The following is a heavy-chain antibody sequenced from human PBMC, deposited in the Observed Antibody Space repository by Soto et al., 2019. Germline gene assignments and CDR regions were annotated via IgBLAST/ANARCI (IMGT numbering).Heavy chain of an antibody. CDR2: IIPIFGTA. J-gene: IGHJ6*02. V-gene: IGHV1-69*13. D-gene: IGHD3-22*01. CDR1: GGTFSSYA. Sequence: ASVKVSCKASGGTFSSYAISWVRQAPGQGLEWMGGIIPIFGTANYAQKFQGRVTITADESTSTAYMELSSLRSEDTAVYYCATSKYYYDSSGSSAYYYGMDVWGQGTTVTVSS. CDR3: ATSKYYYDSSGSSAYYYGMDV.